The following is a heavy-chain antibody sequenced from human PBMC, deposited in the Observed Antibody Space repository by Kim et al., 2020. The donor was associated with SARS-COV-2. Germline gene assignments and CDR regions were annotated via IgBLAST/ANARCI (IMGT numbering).Heavy chain of an antibody. J-gene: IGHJ4*02. CDR2: INHSGST. CDR1: GGSFSGYY. D-gene: IGHD6-13*01. Sequence: SETLSLTCAVYGGSFSGYYWSWIRQPPGKGLEWIGEINHSGSTNYNPSLKSRVTISVDTSKNQFSLKLSSVTAADTAVYYCARRSSSSCGVDYWGQGTLVTVSS. CDR3: ARRSSSSCGVDY. V-gene: IGHV4-34*01.